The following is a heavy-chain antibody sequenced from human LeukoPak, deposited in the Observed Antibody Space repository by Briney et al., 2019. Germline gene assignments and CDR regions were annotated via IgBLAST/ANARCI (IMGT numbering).Heavy chain of an antibody. D-gene: IGHD3-22*01. CDR2: ISSSSIYT. CDR3: ARVGIVVATFDI. J-gene: IGHJ3*02. CDR1: GFTFSDYH. V-gene: IGHV3-11*05. Sequence: PGGSLRLSCAASGFTFSDYHMSWIRKAPGRGLEGVSYISSSSIYTESADSVKGRFTISRDNAKNSLSLHMNSLRAEDTAVYYCARVGIVVATFDIWGQGTVVTVSS.